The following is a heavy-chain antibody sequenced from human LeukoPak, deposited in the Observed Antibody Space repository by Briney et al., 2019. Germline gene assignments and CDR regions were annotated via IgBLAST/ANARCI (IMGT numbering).Heavy chain of an antibody. CDR2: IKQDGSEK. CDR1: GFTFSSYW. CDR3: AREEGSQAYYYDSSGSDY. J-gene: IGHJ4*02. V-gene: IGHV3-7*01. Sequence: GGSLRLSCAASGFTFSSYWMSWVRQAPGKGLEGVANIKQDGSEKYYVDSVKGRFTISRDNAKNSLYLQMNSLRAEDTAVYYCAREEGSQAYYYDSSGSDYWGQGTLVTVSS. D-gene: IGHD3-22*01.